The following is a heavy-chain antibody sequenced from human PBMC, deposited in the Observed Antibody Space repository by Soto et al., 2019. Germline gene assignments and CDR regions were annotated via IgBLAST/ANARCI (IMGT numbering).Heavy chain of an antibody. Sequence: SETLSLTCTVSGGSISSYYWSWIRQPPGKGLEWIGYIYYSGGTNYNPSLKSRVTISVDTSKNQFSLKLSSVTAADTAVYYCARDYLYYYGSGSYSIYYGMDVWGQGTTVTVSS. J-gene: IGHJ6*02. D-gene: IGHD3-10*01. V-gene: IGHV4-59*01. CDR1: GGSISSYY. CDR3: ARDYLYYYGSGSYSIYYGMDV. CDR2: IYYSGGT.